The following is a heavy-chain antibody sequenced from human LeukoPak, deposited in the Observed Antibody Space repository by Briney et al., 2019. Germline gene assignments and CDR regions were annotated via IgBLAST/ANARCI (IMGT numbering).Heavy chain of an antibody. CDR1: GYTFTSFG. D-gene: IGHD2-15*01. J-gene: IGHJ4*02. CDR3: ARLETYCSTGSCYSRGIDC. V-gene: IGHV1-18*01. Sequence: GASVKVSCKASGYTFTSFGISWVRQAPGQGLEWMGWSSAYNGNTKYAQNVQGRVTMTADTSTDTAYMELRSLRSDDTAVYYCARLETYCSTGSCYSRGIDCWGQGTLVTVSS. CDR2: SSAYNGNT.